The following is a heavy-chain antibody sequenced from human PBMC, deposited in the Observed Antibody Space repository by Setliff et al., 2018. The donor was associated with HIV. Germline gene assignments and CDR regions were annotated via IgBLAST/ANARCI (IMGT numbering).Heavy chain of an antibody. Sequence: PGGSLRLSCAASGFNLAAYAMSWVRQAPGKGLEWVSGMNWNGDALGYADAVKGRFTISRDNAKNSLYLEMNRLRIDDTAVYYCARLSRPRLPTAGPYFLDSWGQGTLVTVSS. CDR3: ARLSRPRLPTAGPYFLDS. J-gene: IGHJ4*02. V-gene: IGHV3-20*04. D-gene: IGHD5-12*01. CDR2: MNWNGDAL. CDR1: GFNLAAYA.